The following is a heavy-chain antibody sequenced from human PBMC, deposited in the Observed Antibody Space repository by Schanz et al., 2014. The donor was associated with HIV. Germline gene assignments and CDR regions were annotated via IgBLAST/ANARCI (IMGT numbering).Heavy chain of an antibody. CDR3: AKDRNYYDNRYIGKGNYYYYYGMDV. CDR2: ISVSGRST. J-gene: IGHJ6*02. Sequence: VDLVESGGGVVQPGRSLRLSCAAAGFSFSSYAMSWVRQAPRKGLEWVSGISVSGRSTYYADSVKGRFTIPRDNAKNMLYVQMNSLRAEDTAVYYCAKDRNYYDNRYIGKGNYYYYYGMDVWGQGTTVTVSS. V-gene: IGHV3-23*04. D-gene: IGHD3-16*01. CDR1: GFSFSSYA.